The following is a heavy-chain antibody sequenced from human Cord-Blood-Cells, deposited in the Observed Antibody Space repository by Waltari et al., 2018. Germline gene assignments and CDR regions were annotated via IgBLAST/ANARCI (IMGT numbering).Heavy chain of an antibody. CDR2: IYYSGST. D-gene: IGHD6-13*01. CDR3: ASKRAAGIDY. CDR1: GGSISSSSYY. J-gene: IGHJ4*02. V-gene: IGHV4-39*01. Sequence: QLQLQESGPGLVKPSETLSLNCTVSGGSISSSSYYWGWIRQPPGKGLEWIGSIYYSGSTYYNPSLKSRVTISVDTSKNQFSLKLSSVTAADTAVYYCASKRAAGIDYWGQGTLVTVSS.